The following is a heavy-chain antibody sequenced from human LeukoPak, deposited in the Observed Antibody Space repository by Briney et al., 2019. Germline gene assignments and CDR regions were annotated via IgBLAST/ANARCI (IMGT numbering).Heavy chain of an antibody. D-gene: IGHD5-18*01. V-gene: IGHV4-39*01. CDR3: ARIRGYLYYFDY. CDR1: GGSISSSSYY. Sequence: SETLSLTCTVSGGSISSSSYYWGWIRQPPGKGLEWIGSIYYSGSTYYNPSLKSRVTISADTSKNQFSLKLSSVTAADTAVYYCARIRGYLYYFDYWGQGTLVTVSS. CDR2: IYYSGST. J-gene: IGHJ4*02.